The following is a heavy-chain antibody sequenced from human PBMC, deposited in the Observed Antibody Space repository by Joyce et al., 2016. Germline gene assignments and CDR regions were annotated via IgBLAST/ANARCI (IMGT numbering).Heavy chain of an antibody. CDR3: ARGPPTVTTSLNFDY. CDR2: IYSGGST. CDR1: GFTVSSNY. J-gene: IGHJ4*02. Sequence: EVQLVESGGGLIQPGGSLRLSCAASGFTVSSNYMGWVRQAPGKGLEWVSFIYSGGSTYYADAVKGRFTISRDNSKNTLYLQMNSLRAEDTAVYYCARGPPTVTTSLNFDYWGQGTLVTVSS. V-gene: IGHV3-53*01. D-gene: IGHD4-17*01.